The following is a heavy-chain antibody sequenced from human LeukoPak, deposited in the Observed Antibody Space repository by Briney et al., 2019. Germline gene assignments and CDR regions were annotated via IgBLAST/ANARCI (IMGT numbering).Heavy chain of an antibody. CDR1: GYSFTSCW. V-gene: IGHV5-51*01. J-gene: IGHJ4*02. CDR2: IYSGDSDT. CDR3: ARRWYYYDSSGYYYFDY. Sequence: GESLKISRKGSGYSFTSCWSGWVRQLPGKDLQVMGTIYSGDSDTRYSPSFQGQVTISADKSISTAYLQWSSLKASDTAMYYCARRWYYYDSSGYYYFDYWGQGTLVTVSS. D-gene: IGHD3-22*01.